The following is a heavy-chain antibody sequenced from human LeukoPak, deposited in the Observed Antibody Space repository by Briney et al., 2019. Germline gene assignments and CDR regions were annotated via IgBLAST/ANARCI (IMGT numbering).Heavy chain of an antibody. CDR2: ISSNGGTT. D-gene: IGHD6-19*01. CDR3: ARCSSGWYGVIDY. CDR1: GFTFSNYA. J-gene: IGHJ4*02. Sequence: GGSLRLSCAASGFTFSNYAMHWVRQAPGKGLEYVSGISSNGGTTYYADSVKGRFTISRDNSKNTLYLQMGSLRAEDMAVYYCARCSSGWYGVIDYWGQGTLVTVSS. V-gene: IGHV3-64*02.